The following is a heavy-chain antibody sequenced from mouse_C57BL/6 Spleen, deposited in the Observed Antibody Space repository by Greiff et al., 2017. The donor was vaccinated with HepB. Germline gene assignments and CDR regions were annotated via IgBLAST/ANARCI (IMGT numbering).Heavy chain of an antibody. J-gene: IGHJ3*01. CDR2: IDPSDSYT. Sequence: VQLQQPGAELVMPGASVKLSCKASGYTFTSYWMHWVKQRPGQGLEWIGEIDPSDSYTNYNQKFKGKSTLTVDKSSSTAYMQLSSLTSEDSAVYYCARSKGFYYGNYLFAYWGQGTLVTVSA. D-gene: IGHD2-1*01. CDR3: ARSKGFYYGNYLFAY. V-gene: IGHV1-69*01. CDR1: GYTFTSYW.